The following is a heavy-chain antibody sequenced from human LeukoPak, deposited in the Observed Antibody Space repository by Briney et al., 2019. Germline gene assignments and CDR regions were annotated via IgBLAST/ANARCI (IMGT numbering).Heavy chain of an antibody. CDR3: ARGGYSPDY. Sequence: SETLPLTCTVSGGSISSYYWSWIQQPPGKGLEWIGYIYYSGSTNYNPSLKSRVTISVDTSKNQFSLKLSSVTAADTAVYYCARGGYSPDYWGQGTLVTVSS. V-gene: IGHV4-59*01. D-gene: IGHD5-18*01. CDR2: IYYSGST. CDR1: GGSISSYY. J-gene: IGHJ4*02.